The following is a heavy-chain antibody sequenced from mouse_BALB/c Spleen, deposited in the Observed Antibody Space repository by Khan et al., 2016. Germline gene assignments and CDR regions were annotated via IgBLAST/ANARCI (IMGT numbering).Heavy chain of an antibody. J-gene: IGHJ2*01. CDR2: INPTTGYI. CDR1: GYTFTTYW. V-gene: IGHV1-7*01. Sequence: VQLQESGAELAKPGASVKMSCKASGYTFTTYWMHWVKQRPGQGLEWIGYINPTTGYIEYNQKFKDKATLTTDKSSSTAYIQLSSLTSEDSAVYYCARDVDYWGQGTTLTVSS. CDR3: ARDVDY.